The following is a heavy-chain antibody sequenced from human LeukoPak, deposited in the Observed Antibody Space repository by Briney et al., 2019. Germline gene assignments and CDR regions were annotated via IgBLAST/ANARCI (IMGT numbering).Heavy chain of an antibody. J-gene: IGHJ4*02. CDR3: AKGSASGRPYYFDN. CDR1: GFTFSRYA. Sequence: GGSLRLSCTTSGFTFSRYAMSWVRQAPGRGLEWVSSITGGGDDTYHADSVKGRFIISRDNSRNTLYLHMSGLRAEDSATFFCAKGSASGRPYYFDNWGQGILVTVSS. D-gene: IGHD2-15*01. CDR2: ITGGGDDT. V-gene: IGHV3-23*01.